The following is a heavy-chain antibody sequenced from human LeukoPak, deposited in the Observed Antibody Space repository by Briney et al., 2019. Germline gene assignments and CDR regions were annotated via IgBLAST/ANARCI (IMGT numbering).Heavy chain of an antibody. Sequence: PSETLSLTCTVSGGSISSGGYYWSWIRQHPGKGLEWIGYIYYSGSTYYNPSLKSRVTISVDTSKNQFSLKLSSVTAADTAVYYCARLVEYGSSSFDSWGQGTLVTVSS. CDR2: IYYSGST. V-gene: IGHV4-31*03. CDR1: GGSISSGGYY. CDR3: ARLVEYGSSSFDS. J-gene: IGHJ4*02. D-gene: IGHD6-6*01.